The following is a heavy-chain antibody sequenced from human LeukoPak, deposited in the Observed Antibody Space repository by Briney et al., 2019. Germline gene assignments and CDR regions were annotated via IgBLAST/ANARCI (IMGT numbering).Heavy chain of an antibody. J-gene: IGHJ6*02. Sequence: ASVKVSCKASHHTFTTYGISWVRQAPAQGLEWMGWIRADNGNTDYAQKFQGRVTMTTDTSTSTAYMELRSLRSDDTAVYYCARDLGYYDNGGYDYGMDVWGQGTTVTVSS. CDR3: ARDLGYYDNGGYDYGMDV. V-gene: IGHV1-18*01. D-gene: IGHD3-22*01. CDR2: IRADNGNT. CDR1: HHTFTTYG.